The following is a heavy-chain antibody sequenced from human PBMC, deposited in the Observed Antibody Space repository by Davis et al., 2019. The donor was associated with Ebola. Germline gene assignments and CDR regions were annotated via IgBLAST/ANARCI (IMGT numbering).Heavy chain of an antibody. J-gene: IGHJ4*02. Sequence: PSETLSLTCTVSGCSISSSSYYWGWIRQPPGKGLEWIGSIYYSGSTYYNPSLKSRVTISVDTSKNQFSLKLSSVTAADTAVYYCARHRVAAFDYWGQGTLVTVSS. CDR3: ARHRVAAFDY. CDR1: GCSISSSSYY. V-gene: IGHV4-39*01. D-gene: IGHD2-15*01. CDR2: IYYSGST.